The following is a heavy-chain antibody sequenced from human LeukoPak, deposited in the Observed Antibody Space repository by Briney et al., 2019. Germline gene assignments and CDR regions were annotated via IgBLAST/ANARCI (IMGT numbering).Heavy chain of an antibody. V-gene: IGHV5-51*01. J-gene: IGHJ4*02. CDR1: GSIFSNSW. Sequence: GASLQISCKASGSIFSNSWIGWVRQLPGKGLEWMGIIYPGDSDTRYSPSFQGQVTISADKSISTAYLQWNSLKASDTAMYYCAAPEHNWGQGTLVTVSS. CDR2: IYPGDSDT. CDR3: AAPEHN. D-gene: IGHD1-14*01.